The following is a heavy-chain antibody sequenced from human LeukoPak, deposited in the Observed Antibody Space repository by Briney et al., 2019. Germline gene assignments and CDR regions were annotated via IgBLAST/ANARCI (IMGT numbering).Heavy chain of an antibody. CDR3: AREGMHSRGWYAGYYFDY. CDR1: GFTFSSYG. J-gene: IGHJ4*02. V-gene: IGHV3-30*03. CDR2: ISYEGSNK. D-gene: IGHD6-19*01. Sequence: GGSLRLSCAASGFTFSSYGMHWVRQAPGKGLEWVAVISYEGSNKYYADSVKGRFTISRDNSKNTLYLQMNSLRAEDTAVYYCAREGMHSRGWYAGYYFDYWGQGTLVTVSS.